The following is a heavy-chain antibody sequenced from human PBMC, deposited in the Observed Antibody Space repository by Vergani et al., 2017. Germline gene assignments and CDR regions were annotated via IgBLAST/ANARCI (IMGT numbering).Heavy chain of an antibody. CDR3: ASTGGNSDPEKPMDV. CDR2: IKQDGSEK. D-gene: IGHD4-23*01. V-gene: IGHV3-7*01. J-gene: IGHJ6*02. CDR1: GFTFSSYW. Sequence: EVQLVESGGGLVQPGGSLRLSCAASGFTFSSYWMSWVRQAPGKGLEWVANIKQDGSEKYYVDSVKGRFTISRDNAKNSLYLQMNSLRAEDTAVYYCASTGGNSDPEKPMDVWGQGTTVTVSS.